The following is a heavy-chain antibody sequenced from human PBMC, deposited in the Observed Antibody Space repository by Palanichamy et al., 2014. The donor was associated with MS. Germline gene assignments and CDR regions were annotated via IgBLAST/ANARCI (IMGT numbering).Heavy chain of an antibody. D-gene: IGHD6-13*01. CDR3: ARGRSRIPRYRGIAAAGTDRDWFDP. CDR1: GGSFSGYY. Sequence: QVQLQQWGAGLLKPSETLSLTCAVYGGSFSGYYWSWIRQPPGKGLEWIGEINHSGSTNYNPSLKSRVTISVDTSKNQFSLKLSSVTAADTAVYYCARGRSRIPRYRGIAAAGTDRDWFDPWGQGTLVTVSS. CDR2: INHSGST. V-gene: IGHV4-34*01. J-gene: IGHJ5*02.